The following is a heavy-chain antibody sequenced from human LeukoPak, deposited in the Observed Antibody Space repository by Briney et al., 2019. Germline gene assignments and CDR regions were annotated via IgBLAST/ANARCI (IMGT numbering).Heavy chain of an antibody. CDR2: ISGSGGST. D-gene: IGHD4-17*01. J-gene: IGHJ4*02. CDR3: AKDGIDYGDHFDY. CDR1: GFTFSSYA. Sequence: GGSLRLSCAASGFTFSSYAMTWVRQAPGKGLEWVSAISGSGGSTYYADSVKGRFTISRDNSKNTLYLQMNSLRAEDTAVYYCAKDGIDYGDHFDYWGQGTLVTVSS. V-gene: IGHV3-23*01.